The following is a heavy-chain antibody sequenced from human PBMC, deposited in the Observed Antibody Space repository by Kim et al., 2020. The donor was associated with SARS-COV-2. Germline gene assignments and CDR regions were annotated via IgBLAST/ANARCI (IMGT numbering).Heavy chain of an antibody. Sequence: SETLSLTCTVSGGSISSSSYYWGWIRQPPGKGLEWIGSIYYSGSTYYNPSLKSRVTISVDTSKNQFSLKLSSVTAADTAVYYCARLWFGERFTIDYWGQGTLVTVSS. D-gene: IGHD3-10*01. CDR2: IYYSGST. J-gene: IGHJ4*02. V-gene: IGHV4-39*01. CDR1: GGSISSSSYY. CDR3: ARLWFGERFTIDY.